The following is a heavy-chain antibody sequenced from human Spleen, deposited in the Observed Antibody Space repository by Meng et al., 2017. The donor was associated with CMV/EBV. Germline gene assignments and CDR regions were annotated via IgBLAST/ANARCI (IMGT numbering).Heavy chain of an antibody. V-gene: IGHV4-59*08. CDR2: IYYSGST. J-gene: IGHJ4*02. CDR1: GGSISSYY. Sequence: ESLKIPCTVSGGSISSYYWSWIRQPPGKGLEWIGYIYYSGSTNYNPSLKSRVTISVDTSKNQFSLKLTSVTAADTAVYYCARARFDYWGQGTLVTVSS. CDR3: ARARFDY.